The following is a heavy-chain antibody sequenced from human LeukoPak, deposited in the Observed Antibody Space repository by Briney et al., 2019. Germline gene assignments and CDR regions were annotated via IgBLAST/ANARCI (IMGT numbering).Heavy chain of an antibody. CDR3: ARSAASYHEGSWFDP. CDR1: GGSISSGGYY. CDR2: IYHSGST. Sequence: SESLSLTCTVSGGSISSGGYYWSWIRQPPGKGLEWIGYIYHSGSTYYNPSLKSRVTISVDRSKNQFSLKLSSVTAADTAVYYCARSAASYHEGSWFDPWGQGTLVTVSS. D-gene: IGHD3-16*02. J-gene: IGHJ5*02. V-gene: IGHV4-30-2*01.